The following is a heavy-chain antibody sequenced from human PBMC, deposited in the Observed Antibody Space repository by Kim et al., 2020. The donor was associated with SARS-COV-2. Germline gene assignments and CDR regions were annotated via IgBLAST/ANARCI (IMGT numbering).Heavy chain of an antibody. J-gene: IGHJ4*02. CDR2: ISGSGHKT. D-gene: IGHD3-9*01. CDR1: GFTFINYA. V-gene: IGHV3-23*01. Sequence: GGSLRLSCAASGFTFINYAMGWVRQAPGKGLEWVSGISGSGHKTFYPDSVKGRFTITRDNSQNTLYLQMKRVTAEDTAVYYCAREYYNDWQWGVFDYWGQGTLVTVSS. CDR3: AREYYNDWQWGVFDY.